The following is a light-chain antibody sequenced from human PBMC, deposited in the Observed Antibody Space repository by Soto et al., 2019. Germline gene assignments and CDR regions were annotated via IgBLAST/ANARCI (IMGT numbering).Light chain of an antibody. V-gene: IGKV1-39*01. CDR2: GAS. CDR3: QQANIFPLT. J-gene: IGKJ4*01. CDR1: QSISRY. Sequence: IQVTQSPSSLSASVGDRVTITCLASQSISRYLNWYQQKPGKAPKLLIYGASSLQSGVPSRFSGSGSGTDFTLTISSLQPEDFATYYCQQANIFPLTFGGGAKVDIK.